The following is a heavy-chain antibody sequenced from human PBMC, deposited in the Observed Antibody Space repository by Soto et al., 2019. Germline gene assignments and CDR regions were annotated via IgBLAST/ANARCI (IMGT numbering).Heavy chain of an antibody. D-gene: IGHD1-26*01. CDR2: IIPIFGTA. Sequence: GASVKVSCKASGGTFSSYAISWVRQAPGQGLEWMGGIIPIFGTANYAQKFQGRVTITADEYTSTAYMELSSLRSEDTAVYYRAIGSYEVGATDYGGDWYFDLWGRGTLVTVSP. V-gene: IGHV1-69*13. CDR1: GGTFSSYA. CDR3: AIGSYEVGATDYGGDWYFDL. J-gene: IGHJ2*01.